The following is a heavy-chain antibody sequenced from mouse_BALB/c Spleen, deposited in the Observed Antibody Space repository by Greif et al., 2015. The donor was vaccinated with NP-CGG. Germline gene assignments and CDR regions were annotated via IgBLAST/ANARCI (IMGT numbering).Heavy chain of an antibody. Sequence: VQLQQSGAELVRSGASVKLSCTASGFNIKDYYMHWVKQRPEQGLEWIGWIDPENGDTEYAPKFQGKATMTADTSSNTAYLQLSSLTSEDTAVYYFNAKGWRDDWGQGTSLTGSS. V-gene: IGHV14-4*02. CDR1: GFNIKDYY. J-gene: IGHJ2*02. D-gene: IGHD3-3*01. CDR2: IDPENGDT. CDR3: NAKGWRDD.